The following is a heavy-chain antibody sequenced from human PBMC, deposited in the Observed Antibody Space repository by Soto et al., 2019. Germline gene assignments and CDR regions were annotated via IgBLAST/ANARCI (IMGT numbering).Heavy chain of an antibody. CDR2: IYDSGST. CDR3: ARDNGVGP. J-gene: IGHJ5*02. D-gene: IGHD2-8*01. V-gene: IGHV4-30-4*01. Sequence: QVQLQESGPGLVKPSQTLSLTCTVSGGSISSGDYYWSWIRQPPGKGLEWIGYIYDSGSTYYNSSIKRRFNITLATSKNPSSLKLTSVTAADTAVYYCARDNGVGPWGQGTLVTVSS. CDR1: GGSISSGDYY.